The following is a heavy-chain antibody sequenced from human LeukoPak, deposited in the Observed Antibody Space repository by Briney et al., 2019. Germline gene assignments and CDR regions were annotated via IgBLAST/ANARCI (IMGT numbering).Heavy chain of an antibody. CDR3: ARGGHRRYYYVSGTEFDP. CDR1: GYSISSGYY. V-gene: IGHV4-38-2*02. D-gene: IGHD3-10*01. J-gene: IGHJ5*02. CDR2: IYHSGST. Sequence: SETLSLTCTVSGYSISSGYYWGWIRQPPGKGLEWIGSIYHSGSTYYNPSLKSRVTISVDTSKNQFSLKLRSVTAADTAVYYCARGGHRRYYYVSGTEFDPWGQGTLVTVSS.